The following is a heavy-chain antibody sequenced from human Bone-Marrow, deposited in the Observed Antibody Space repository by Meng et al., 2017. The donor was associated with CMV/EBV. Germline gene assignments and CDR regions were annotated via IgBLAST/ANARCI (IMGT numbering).Heavy chain of an antibody. CDR1: GFTFSSYS. J-gene: IGHJ4*02. V-gene: IGHV3-21*01. D-gene: IGHD1-26*01. CDR3: ASGSYFDY. Sequence: GESLKISCAASGFTFSSYSMNWVRQAPGKGLEWVSSISSSSSYIYYADSMKGRFTISRDNAKNSLYLQMNSLRAEDTAVYYCASGSYFDYWGQGTLVTVSS. CDR2: ISSSSSYI.